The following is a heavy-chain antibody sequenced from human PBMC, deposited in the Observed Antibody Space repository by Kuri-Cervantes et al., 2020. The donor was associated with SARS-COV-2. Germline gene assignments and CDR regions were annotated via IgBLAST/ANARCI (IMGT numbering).Heavy chain of an antibody. V-gene: IGHV3-21*01. CDR1: GFTFSSYA. J-gene: IGHJ5*02. Sequence: GESLKISCAASGFTFSSYAMSWVRQAPGKGLEWVSSISSSSSYIYYADSVKGRFTISRDNAKNSLYPQMNSLRAEDTAVYYCARDRELGTRGTNWFDPWGQGTLVTVSS. CDR2: ISSSSSYI. D-gene: IGHD7-27*01. CDR3: ARDRELGTRGTNWFDP.